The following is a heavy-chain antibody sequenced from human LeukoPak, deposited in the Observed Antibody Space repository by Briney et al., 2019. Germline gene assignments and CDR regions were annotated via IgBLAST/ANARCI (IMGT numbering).Heavy chain of an antibody. CDR3: ARVAHYYGYPHFYYYGMDV. Sequence: GASVKVSCKASGYTFTSYGISWVRQAPGQGLEWMGWISAYNGNTNYAQKLQGRVTMTTDASTSTAYMELRSLRSDDTAVYYCARVAHYYGYPHFYYYGMDVWGQGTTVTVSS. CDR1: GYTFTSYG. D-gene: IGHD3-10*01. J-gene: IGHJ6*02. V-gene: IGHV1-18*01. CDR2: ISAYNGNT.